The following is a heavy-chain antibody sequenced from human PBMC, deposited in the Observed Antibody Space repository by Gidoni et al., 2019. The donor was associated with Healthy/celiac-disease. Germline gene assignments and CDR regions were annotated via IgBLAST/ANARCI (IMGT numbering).Heavy chain of an antibody. CDR1: GGSISSSNW. J-gene: IGHJ6*02. CDR3: ATVPSSSWRYYYGMDV. CDR2: IYHRGST. V-gene: IGHV4-4*02. Sequence: QVQLQESGPGLVKPSGPLSLTCAGSGGSISSSNWWSWVRQPPGKGLEWIGEIYHRGSTNYNPSLKSRVTISVDKSKNQFSLKLSSVTAADTAVYYCATVPSSSWRYYYGMDVWGQGTTVTVSS. D-gene: IGHD6-13*01.